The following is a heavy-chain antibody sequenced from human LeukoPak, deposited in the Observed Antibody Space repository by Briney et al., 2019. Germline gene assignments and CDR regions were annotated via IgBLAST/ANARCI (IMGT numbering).Heavy chain of an antibody. CDR1: GYTFTGYY. D-gene: IGHD2-15*01. CDR3: ARDTTDSYCSGGSCLYYYGMDV. J-gene: IGHJ6*02. Sequence: VSVKVSCKASGYTFTGYYMHWVRQAPGQGLEWMGWINPNSGGTNYAQKFQGWVTMTRDTSISTAYMELSRLRSDDTAVYYCARDTTDSYCSGGSCLYYYGMDVWGQGTTVTVSS. CDR2: INPNSGGT. V-gene: IGHV1-2*04.